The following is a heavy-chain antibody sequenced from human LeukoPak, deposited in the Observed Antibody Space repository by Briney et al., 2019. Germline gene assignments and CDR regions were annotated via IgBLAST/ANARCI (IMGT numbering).Heavy chain of an antibody. CDR3: ARDRYIAAAGTVHLFDP. CDR2: IIPIFGTA. CDR1: GGTFSSYA. Sequence: GASVKVSCKASGGTFSSYAISWVRQAPGQGLEWMGGIIPIFGTANYAQKFQGRVTITADESTSTAYMELSSLRSEDTAVYYCARDRYIAAAGTVHLFDPWGQGTLVTVSS. J-gene: IGHJ5*02. V-gene: IGHV1-69*13. D-gene: IGHD6-13*01.